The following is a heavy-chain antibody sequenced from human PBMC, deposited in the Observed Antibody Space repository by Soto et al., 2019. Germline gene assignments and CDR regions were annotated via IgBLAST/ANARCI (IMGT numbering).Heavy chain of an antibody. CDR3: ARRAVADMGYYYYGMDV. J-gene: IGHJ6*02. CDR2: IWYDGSNK. V-gene: IGHV3-33*01. D-gene: IGHD6-19*01. CDR1: EFTFSNYG. Sequence: QVQLVESGGGVVQPGRSLRLSCAASEFTFSNYGMHWVRQAPGKGLEWVAVIWYDGSNKYYADSVKGRFTISRDNSKNXXXLQMNSLRAEDTAVYYCARRAVADMGYYYYGMDVWGQGTTVTVSS.